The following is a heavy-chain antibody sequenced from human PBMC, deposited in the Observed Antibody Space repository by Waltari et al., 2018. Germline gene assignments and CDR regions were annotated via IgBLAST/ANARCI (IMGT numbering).Heavy chain of an antibody. CDR3: ARGFEYSSSLDY. D-gene: IGHD6-6*01. CDR2: INHSGST. CDR1: GGSFSGYY. J-gene: IGHJ4*02. Sequence: QVQLQQWGAGLLKPSETLSLTCAVYGGSFSGYYWSWIRQPPGKGLEWIGEINHSGSTNDNPSLKSRVTISVDTSKNQFSLKLSSVTAADTAVYYCARGFEYSSSLDYWGQGTLVTVSS. V-gene: IGHV4-34*01.